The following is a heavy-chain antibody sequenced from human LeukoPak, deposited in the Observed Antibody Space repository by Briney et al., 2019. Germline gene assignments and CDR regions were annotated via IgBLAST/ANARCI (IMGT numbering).Heavy chain of an antibody. CDR1: GFTVSSNY. D-gene: IGHD2-15*01. CDR3: ARDLSCSGGSCYSGLLWYFDY. CDR2: IYSGGST. V-gene: IGHV3-53*05. J-gene: IGHJ4*02. Sequence: GGSLRLSCAASGFTVSSNYMSWVRQAPGKGLEWVSVIYSGGSTYYADSVKGRFTISRDNSKNTLYLQMNSLRAEDTAVYYCARDLSCSGGSCYSGLLWYFDYWGQGTLVTVSS.